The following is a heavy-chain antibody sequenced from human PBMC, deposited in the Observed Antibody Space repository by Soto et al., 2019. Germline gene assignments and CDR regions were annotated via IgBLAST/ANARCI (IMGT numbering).Heavy chain of an antibody. J-gene: IGHJ4*02. CDR3: ARDQGYYESSGYFDY. CDR2: ISSSGSII. V-gene: IGHV3-11*01. D-gene: IGHD3-22*01. Sequence: PGGSLRLSCAASGFTFSDYYMSWIRQAPGKGLEWVSYISSSGSIIYYADSVKGRFTISRDNAKNSLHLQMNSLRAEDTAVYYCARDQGYYESSGYFDYWGQGTLVTVSS. CDR1: GFTFSDYY.